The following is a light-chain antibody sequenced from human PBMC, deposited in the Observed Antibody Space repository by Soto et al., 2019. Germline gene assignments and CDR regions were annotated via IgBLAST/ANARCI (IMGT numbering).Light chain of an antibody. CDR1: TSDVGGYNY. V-gene: IGLV2-14*01. CDR2: GVS. Sequence: QSALTQPASVSGSPGQWITISCTGTTSDVGGYNYVSWYQHHPGKAPKLMIYGVSNRPSGVSSRFSGSKSGNTASLTISGLQAEDEADYYCTLYTSSSARKVFGGGTKLTVL. CDR3: TLYTSSSARKV. J-gene: IGLJ3*02.